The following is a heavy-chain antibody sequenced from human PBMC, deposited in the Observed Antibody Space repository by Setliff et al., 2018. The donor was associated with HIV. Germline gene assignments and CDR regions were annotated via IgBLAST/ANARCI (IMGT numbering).Heavy chain of an antibody. CDR2: ISGREGRT. CDR3: AKDVYVAKYYYGSSGYSGSYYFDY. D-gene: IGHD3-22*01. CDR1: GFTFSSYG. V-gene: IGHV3-23*01. J-gene: IGHJ4*02. Sequence: PGGSLRLSCAAFGFTFSSYGMSWVRQAPGKGLEWVSTISGREGRTYYADSVKGRFTISRDSSKNTLYLQMNSLRAEDTAVYYCAKDVYVAKYYYGSSGYSGSYYFDYWGQGTLVTVSS.